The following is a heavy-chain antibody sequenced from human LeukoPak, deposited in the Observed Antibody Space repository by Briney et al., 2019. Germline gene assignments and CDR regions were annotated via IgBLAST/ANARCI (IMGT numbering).Heavy chain of an antibody. J-gene: IGHJ4*02. Sequence: PGGSLRLSCAASGFTVSSNYMSWVRQAPGKGLEWVSVIYSGGSTYYADSVKGRFTISRDNSKNTLYLQMNSLRAEDTAVYYCAKPFTARTKPYFDYWGQGTLVTVSS. D-gene: IGHD2/OR15-2a*01. V-gene: IGHV3-53*01. CDR3: AKPFTARTKPYFDY. CDR1: GFTVSSNY. CDR2: IYSGGST.